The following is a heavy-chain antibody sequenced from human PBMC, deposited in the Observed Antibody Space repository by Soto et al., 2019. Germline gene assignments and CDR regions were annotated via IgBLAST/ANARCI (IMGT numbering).Heavy chain of an antibody. CDR1: LFSLSNYW. CDR2: ISGSGVDT. V-gene: IGHV3-23*01. D-gene: IGHD2-2*01. Sequence: GSLRHAFAASLFSLSNYWMSWVRQGPGKGLEWVSTISGSGVDTYYAGSIKGRFTISRDNYKKTVYLQMNSLGAEDTATYYCAKRYCTTTTCVREIDYWGQGPLVTVSS. CDR3: AKRYCTTTTCVREIDY. J-gene: IGHJ4*02.